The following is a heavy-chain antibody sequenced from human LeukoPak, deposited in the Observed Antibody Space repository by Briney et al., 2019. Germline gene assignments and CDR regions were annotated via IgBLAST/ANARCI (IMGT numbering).Heavy chain of an antibody. J-gene: IGHJ4*02. D-gene: IGHD2-15*01. CDR3: ARHSRGSPIDD. CDR1: GFTFNSYW. CDR2: IRQDGSDK. Sequence: GGSLRLSCAASGFTFNSYWMSWVRQAPEKGLEWLANIRQDGSDKQYVDSVKGRFTISRDNAKSSLYLRMNSLSAEDTAVYYCARHSRGSPIDDWGQGTLVTVSS. V-gene: IGHV3-7*01.